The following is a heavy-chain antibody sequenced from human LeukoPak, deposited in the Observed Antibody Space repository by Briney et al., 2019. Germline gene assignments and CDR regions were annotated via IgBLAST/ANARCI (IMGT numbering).Heavy chain of an antibody. D-gene: IGHD3-22*01. V-gene: IGHV3-48*02. CDR2: ISSSSSSI. J-gene: IGHJ4*02. Sequence: GGSLRLSCAASGFTFITYSMNWVRRAPGKGLEWVSYISSSSSSIYYADSVKGRFTISRDNAKNSLYQQMNSLRDEDTAVYYCARDDSTVPEWGQGTLVTVSS. CDR3: ARDDSTVPE. CDR1: GFTFITYS.